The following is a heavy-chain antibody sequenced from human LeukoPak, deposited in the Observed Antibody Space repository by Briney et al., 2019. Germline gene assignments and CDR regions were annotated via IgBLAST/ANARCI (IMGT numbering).Heavy chain of an antibody. CDR1: GFTFRSYA. V-gene: IGHV3-23*01. CDR2: ISNTGDNT. D-gene: IGHD6-6*01. Sequence: SGGSLRLSCAASGFTFRSYAMSWVRQAPGKGLERVSAISNTGDNTYYADSVKGRFTISRDNSKNTLYLQMSSLRAEDTAVYYCAQTGGLVPGRYFVYWGQGTLVTVSS. J-gene: IGHJ4*02. CDR3: AQTGGLVPGRYFVY.